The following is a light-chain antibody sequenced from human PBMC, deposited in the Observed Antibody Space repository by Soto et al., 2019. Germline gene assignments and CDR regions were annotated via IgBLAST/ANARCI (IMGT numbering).Light chain of an antibody. CDR3: QQRINWPIT. CDR1: QSVSYY. J-gene: IGKJ5*01. Sequence: EIVLTQSPATLSLSPGERATLSCRASQSVSYYLAWYQQKPGQAPRLLIYDASNRATGIPARFSGSGSGTDFPLTISSLEPEDFALYYCQQRINWPITFGQGTRLEIK. V-gene: IGKV3-11*01. CDR2: DAS.